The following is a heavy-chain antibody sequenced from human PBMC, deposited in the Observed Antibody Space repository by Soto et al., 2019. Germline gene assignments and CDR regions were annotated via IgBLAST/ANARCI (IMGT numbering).Heavy chain of an antibody. V-gene: IGHV1-18*01. J-gene: IGHJ3*02. CDR2: ISAYNGNT. CDR3: ACRSERQLVEEDAFDI. CDR1: GYTFTSYG. D-gene: IGHD6-13*01. Sequence: ASVKVSCKASGYTFTSYGISWVRQAPGQGLEWMGWISAYNGNTNYAQKLQGRVTMTTDTSTSTAYMELRSLRSDDTAVYYCACRSERQLVEEDAFDIWGQGTMVTVSS.